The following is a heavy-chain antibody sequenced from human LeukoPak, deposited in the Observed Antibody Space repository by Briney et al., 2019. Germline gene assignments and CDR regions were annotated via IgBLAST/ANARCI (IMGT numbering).Heavy chain of an antibody. Sequence: PSETLSLICTVSGGSVSSGSYYWSLIRQPPGKGLEWLGYIYYSGSTNYNPSLKSRGTISVDTSKTQFSLKLSSVTAADTAVYYCARELREYYYDSSGRYYYYYYGMDVWGQGTTVTVSS. CDR1: GGSVSSGSYY. CDR2: IYYSGST. D-gene: IGHD3-22*01. CDR3: ARELREYYYDSSGRYYYYYYGMDV. V-gene: IGHV4-61*01. J-gene: IGHJ6*02.